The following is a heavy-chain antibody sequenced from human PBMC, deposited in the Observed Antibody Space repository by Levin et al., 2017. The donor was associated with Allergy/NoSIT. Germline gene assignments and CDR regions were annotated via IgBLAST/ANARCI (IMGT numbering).Heavy chain of an antibody. D-gene: IGHD2-8*01. Sequence: GESLKISCKASGYTFSTYAMNWVRQAPGQGLEWMGWINTNTGNPTYAQGFTGRFVFSLDTSVTTAYLQISSLKTEDAAVYYCARSYCSNGVCFKGDYYYSMDVWGQGTTVTVSS. J-gene: IGHJ6*02. CDR3: ARSYCSNGVCFKGDYYYSMDV. CDR1: GYTFSTYA. CDR2: INTNTGNP. V-gene: IGHV7-4-1*02.